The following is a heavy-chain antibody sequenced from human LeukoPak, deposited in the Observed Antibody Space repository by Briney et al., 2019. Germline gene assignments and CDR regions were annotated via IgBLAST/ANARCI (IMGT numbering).Heavy chain of an antibody. V-gene: IGHV1-69*04. CDR1: AGTFSIYA. CDR2: IIPIFGIA. Sequence: SVTLSCKASAGTFSIYATSWVRHAPGHGLEWMGRIIPIFGIANYAQKFQGRVTITADKSTSTAYMELSSLRSEDTAVYYGARSPLEEPYCSITSCYRDFWGQGTGVTVSS. D-gene: IGHD2-2*02. J-gene: IGHJ4*02. CDR3: ARSPLEEPYCSITSCYRDF.